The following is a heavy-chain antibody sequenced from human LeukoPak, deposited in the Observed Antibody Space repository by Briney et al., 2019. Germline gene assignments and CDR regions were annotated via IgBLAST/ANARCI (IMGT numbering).Heavy chain of an antibody. J-gene: IGHJ4*02. Sequence: PGGSLRLSCAASGFTFSNYWMHWVRQAPGKGLVWVSRINSDGTSTSSADSVKGRFTISRDNAKNTPYLQMNSLRAEDTAVYYCARQYSTLSEFDYWGQGTLVTVSS. V-gene: IGHV3-74*01. D-gene: IGHD2/OR15-2a*01. CDR1: GFTFSNYW. CDR3: ARQYSTLSEFDY. CDR2: INSDGTST.